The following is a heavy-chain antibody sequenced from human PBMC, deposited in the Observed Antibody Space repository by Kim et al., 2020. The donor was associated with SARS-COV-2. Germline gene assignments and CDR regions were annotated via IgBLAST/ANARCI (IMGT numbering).Heavy chain of an antibody. J-gene: IGHJ4*02. CDR2: IVVGSGNT. CDR1: GFTFTSSA. Sequence: SVTVSCKASGFTFTSSAVQWVRQARGQRLEWIGWIVVGSGNTNYAQKFQERVTITRDMSTSTAYMELSSLRSEDTAVYYCAADTQQQLAKDYWGQGTLVTVSS. V-gene: IGHV1-58*01. CDR3: AADTQQQLAKDY. D-gene: IGHD6-13*01.